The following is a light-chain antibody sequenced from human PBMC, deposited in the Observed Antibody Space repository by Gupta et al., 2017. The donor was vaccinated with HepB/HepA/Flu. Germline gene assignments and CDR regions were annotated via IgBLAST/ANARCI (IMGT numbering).Light chain of an antibody. J-gene: IGKJ3*01. CDR2: DAS. CDR1: QSVSSY. CDR3: QQRSNWPPFT. V-gene: IGKV3-11*01. Sequence: EIVLTQSPATLSLSPGERATLSCRASQSVSSYLAWYQQKPGQAPRLLIYDASNRATGIPARFSGSGYGTDFTLTISSREPEDFAVYYCQQRSNWPPFTFGPGTKVDIK.